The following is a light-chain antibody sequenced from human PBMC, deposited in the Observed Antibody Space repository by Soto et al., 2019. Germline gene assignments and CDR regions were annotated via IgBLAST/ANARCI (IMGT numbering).Light chain of an antibody. CDR2: DVR. CDR3: SSYTTISTYV. CDR1: SRDVGGYNY. V-gene: IGLV2-14*01. J-gene: IGLJ1*01. Sequence: QSALTQPASVSGSPGQSITISCTGTSRDVGGYNYVSWYQQHPGKAPKLMIYDVRNRPSGVPNRVSGSKSVNTASLTISGLQAEDEADYYCSSYTTISTYVFGTGTKLTVL.